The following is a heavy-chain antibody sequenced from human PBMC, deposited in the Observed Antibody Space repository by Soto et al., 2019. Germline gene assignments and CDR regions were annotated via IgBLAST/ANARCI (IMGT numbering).Heavy chain of an antibody. J-gene: IGHJ3*01. V-gene: IGHV3-15*07. D-gene: IGHD2-8*01. CDR3: ITDRYCTKGICSPYFDV. CDR1: GFTFSSYW. CDR2: INSGGTT. Sequence: LRLSCAASGFTFSSYWMYWVRQAPGKGLVWVSDINSGGTTDYAAPVTGRFTISRDDSKNMLYLQMNSLKTEDTAVYYCITDRYCTKGICSPYFDVWGQGTMVTVSS.